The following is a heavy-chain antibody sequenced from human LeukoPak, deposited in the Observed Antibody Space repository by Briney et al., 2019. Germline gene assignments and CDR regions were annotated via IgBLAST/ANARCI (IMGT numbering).Heavy chain of an antibody. J-gene: IGHJ4*02. V-gene: IGHV5-51*01. CDR3: TGRGTDMDPFDY. D-gene: IGHD5-18*01. Sequence: HGESLKLSCTGSGYSLSYYGIDWVRQMPGKGLEWMGIIYPDDSDTRYNPSFQGQVIISADKSINTAYLQWSSLKASDTAIHYCTGRGTDMDPFDYWGQGTLVTVSS. CDR2: IYPDDSDT. CDR1: GYSLSYYG.